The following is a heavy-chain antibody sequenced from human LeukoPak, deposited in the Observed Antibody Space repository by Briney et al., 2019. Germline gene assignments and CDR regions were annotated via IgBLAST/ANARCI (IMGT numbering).Heavy chain of an antibody. CDR1: GYTFTSYG. Sequence: ASVKVSCKASGYTFTSYGISWVRQAPGQGLEWMGWISAYNGNTNYAQKLQGRVTMTTDTSTSTAYMELRSLRSDDTAVYYCARDWDSSGYYKASFDYWGQGILVTVSS. J-gene: IGHJ4*02. CDR3: ARDWDSSGYYKASFDY. V-gene: IGHV1-18*01. D-gene: IGHD3-22*01. CDR2: ISAYNGNT.